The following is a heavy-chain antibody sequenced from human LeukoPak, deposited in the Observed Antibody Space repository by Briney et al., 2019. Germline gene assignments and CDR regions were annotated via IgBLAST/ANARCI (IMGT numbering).Heavy chain of an antibody. CDR1: GGSISSSSYY. CDR3: ARQWIQLSSSNYFDY. V-gene: IGHV4-39*01. CDR2: IYYSGST. Sequence: SETLSLTCTVSGGSISSSSYYWGWIRQPPGKGLEWIGSIYYSGSTYYNPSLKSRVTISVDTSKNQFSLKLSSVTAADTAVYHCARQWIQLSSSNYFDYWGQGTLVTVSS. J-gene: IGHJ4*02. D-gene: IGHD5-18*01.